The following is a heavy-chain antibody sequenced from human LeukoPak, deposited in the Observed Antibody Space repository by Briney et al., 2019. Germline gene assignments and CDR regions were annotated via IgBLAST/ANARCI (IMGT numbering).Heavy chain of an antibody. V-gene: IGHV1-2*06. CDR2: INPNSGGT. D-gene: IGHD3-22*01. CDR3: ARRQNYYDSSAVGYWFDP. CDR1: GYTFTGYY. Sequence: ASVKVSCKASGYTFTGYYMHWVRQAPGQGLEWMGRINPNSGGTNYAQKFQGRVTMTRDTSISTAYMELSRLRSDATAVYYCARRQNYYDSSAVGYWFDPWGQGTLVTVSS. J-gene: IGHJ5*02.